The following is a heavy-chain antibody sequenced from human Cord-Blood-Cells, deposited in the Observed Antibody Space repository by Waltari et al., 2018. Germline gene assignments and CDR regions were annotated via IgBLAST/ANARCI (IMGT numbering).Heavy chain of an antibody. D-gene: IGHD2-8*01. CDR1: GGSISSYY. CDR2: IYTRGST. V-gene: IGHV4-4*07. J-gene: IGHJ4*02. Sequence: QVQLQESGPGLVKPSETLSLTCTVSGGSISSYYWSWIRQPAGKGLEWIGRIYTRGSTNYNPSLKMRVTMSVDTSKTQFSLKLSSVTAADTAVYYCARGYCTNGVCYYFDYWGQGTLVTVSS. CDR3: ARGYCTNGVCYYFDY.